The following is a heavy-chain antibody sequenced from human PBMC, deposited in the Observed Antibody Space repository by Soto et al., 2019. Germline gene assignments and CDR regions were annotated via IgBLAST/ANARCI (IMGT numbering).Heavy chain of an antibody. CDR1: GFSFSSYR. Sequence: EVQLVESGGGLVQPGGSLRLSCAASGFSFSSYRMTWVRQAPGKGLEWVANINEDGSEQYYVDSAKGRFTISRDNAKNSLYLQMNSLRAEDTAGYYCARGHYGAYAWGQGALVTVSS. V-gene: IGHV3-7*05. J-gene: IGHJ5*02. CDR3: ARGHYGAYA. CDR2: INEDGSEQ. D-gene: IGHD5-12*01.